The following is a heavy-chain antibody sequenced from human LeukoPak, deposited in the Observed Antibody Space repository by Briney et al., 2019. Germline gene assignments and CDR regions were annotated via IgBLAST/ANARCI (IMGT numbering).Heavy chain of an antibody. CDR3: ASDPDSTIWPQYFQH. CDR2: VKQDGSET. Sequence: PGGSLRLSCAASGFTFRNCWMNWVRQAPGRGLEWVANVKQDGSETHYVDSVIGRFTISRDNAKNLLYLEMNSHRGEDTAVYYCASDPDSTIWPQYFQHWGQGALVTVSS. V-gene: IGHV3-7*04. CDR1: GFTFRNCW. J-gene: IGHJ1*01. D-gene: IGHD5-18*01.